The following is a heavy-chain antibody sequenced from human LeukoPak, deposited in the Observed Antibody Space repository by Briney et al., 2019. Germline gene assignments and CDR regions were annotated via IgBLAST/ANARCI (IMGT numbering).Heavy chain of an antibody. V-gene: IGHV4-59*08. Sequence: SETLSLTCAVYNGSFSGYYWSWIRQPPGKGLEWIGYIYYSGSTNYNPSLKSRVTISVDTSKNQFSLKLSSVTAADTAVYYCARASISSSGWLGAFDIWGQGTMVTVSS. CDR2: IYYSGST. D-gene: IGHD6-19*01. CDR1: NGSFSGYY. CDR3: ARASISSSGWLGAFDI. J-gene: IGHJ3*02.